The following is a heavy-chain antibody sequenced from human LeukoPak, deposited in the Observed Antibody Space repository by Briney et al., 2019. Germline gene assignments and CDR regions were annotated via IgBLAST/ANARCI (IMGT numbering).Heavy chain of an antibody. CDR1: GFIVSTHY. D-gene: IGHD2-15*01. CDR2: IYSGGST. J-gene: IGHJ4*02. V-gene: IGHV3-66*01. Sequence: GGSLRLSCAASGFIVSTHYMSWVRQAPGKGLEWVSVIYSGGSTYYADSVKGRFTISRDNSKNTLYLQMNSLRAEDTAVYYCAIGSPFDYWGQGTLVTVSS. CDR3: AIGSPFDY.